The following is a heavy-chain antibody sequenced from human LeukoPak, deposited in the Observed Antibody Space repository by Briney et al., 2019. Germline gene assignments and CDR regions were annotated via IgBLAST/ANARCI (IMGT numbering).Heavy chain of an antibody. D-gene: IGHD1-26*01. J-gene: IGHJ4*02. V-gene: IGHV3-21*01. CDR2: ISSSSSYI. Sequence: PGGSLRLSCAASGFTFSSYSMNWVRQAPGKGLEWVSSISSSSSYIYYADSVKGRFTISRDNAKNSLYPQMNSLRAEDTAVYYCARGGVGDTQSPNGGQGTLVTVSS. CDR1: GFTFSSYS. CDR3: ARGGVGDTQSPN.